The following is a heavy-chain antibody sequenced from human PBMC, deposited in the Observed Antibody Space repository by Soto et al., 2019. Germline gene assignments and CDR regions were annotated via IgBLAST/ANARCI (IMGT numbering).Heavy chain of an antibody. J-gene: IGHJ4*02. Sequence: PGESLKISCRGSGYSFTNYWIGWVRQMPGKGLEWMGIIFPRDSDTRYSPSFQGQVTISADKSITTAYLQWNSLKASDTAIYYCARWDATGYAGVFDYWGQRSLVT. CDR1: GYSFTNYW. CDR2: IFPRDSDT. CDR3: ARWDATGYAGVFDY. D-gene: IGHD2-2*01. V-gene: IGHV5-51*01.